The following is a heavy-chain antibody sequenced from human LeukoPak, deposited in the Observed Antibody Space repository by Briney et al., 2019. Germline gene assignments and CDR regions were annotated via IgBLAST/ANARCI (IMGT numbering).Heavy chain of an antibody. Sequence: PGGSLRLSCAASGFTFSYYTMNWVRQAPGKGLEWVSSISSSGYIYYADSVKGRFTISRENAKNSLYLQMNSLRAEDTAVYYCARRDGYNSYYYGMDVWGQGATVTVSS. CDR3: ARRDGYNSYYYGMDV. J-gene: IGHJ6*02. CDR1: GFTFSYYT. D-gene: IGHD5-24*01. CDR2: ISSSGYI. V-gene: IGHV3-21*01.